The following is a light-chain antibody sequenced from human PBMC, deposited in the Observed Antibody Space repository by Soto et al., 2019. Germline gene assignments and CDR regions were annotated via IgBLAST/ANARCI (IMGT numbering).Light chain of an antibody. CDR1: SSDVGGYNY. J-gene: IGLJ3*02. CDR3: SSFAGNYELE. CDR2: EVT. V-gene: IGLV2-8*01. Sequence: QSALTQPPSASGSPGQSVTISCTGTSSDVGGYNYVSWYQQHPGKAPKLMIYEVTKRPSGVPDRFSGSKSGNTASLTVSGLQAEDEAVYYCSSFAGNYELEFGGGTKLTVL.